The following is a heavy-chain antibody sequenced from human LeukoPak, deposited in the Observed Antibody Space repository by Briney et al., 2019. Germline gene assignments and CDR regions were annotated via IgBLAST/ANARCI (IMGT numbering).Heavy chain of an antibody. CDR3: AKESSYYGSGSYYKAFDY. V-gene: IGHV3-23*01. D-gene: IGHD3-10*01. J-gene: IGHJ4*02. CDR2: ISGSASST. Sequence: PGGSLRLSCAASGFTFSSYAMSWVRQAPGKGLEWVSAISGSASSTYYADSVKGRFTISRGNSKNTLYLQMNSLRAEDTAVYYCAKESSYYGSGSYYKAFDYWGQGTLVTVSS. CDR1: GFTFSSYA.